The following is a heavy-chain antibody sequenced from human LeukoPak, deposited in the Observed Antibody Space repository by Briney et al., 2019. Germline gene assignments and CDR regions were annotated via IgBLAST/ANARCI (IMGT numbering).Heavy chain of an antibody. CDR3: ARVGYSSGWGKYYYYYGMDV. Sequence: ASVKVSCKASGGTFSSYAISWVRQAPGQGLEWMAGIIPIFGTANYAQKFQGRVTITADKSTSTAYMELSSLRSEDTAVYYCARVGYSSGWGKYYYYYGMDVWGKGTTVTVSS. J-gene: IGHJ6*04. D-gene: IGHD6-19*01. CDR1: GGTFSSYA. V-gene: IGHV1-69*06. CDR2: IIPIFGTA.